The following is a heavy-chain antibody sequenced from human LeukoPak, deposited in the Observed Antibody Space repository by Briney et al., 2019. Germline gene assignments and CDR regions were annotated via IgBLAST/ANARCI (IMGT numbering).Heavy chain of an antibody. J-gene: IGHJ5*02. CDR1: GYTFTGYY. CDR3: ARDLAKGYCSSSSCSNWFDP. V-gene: IGHV1-46*01. CDR2: INPTGGDT. Sequence: ASVKVSRKASGYTFTGYYMHWVRRAPGQGLEWMGIINPTGGDTSYAQKFQGRVTMTRDTSTSTVYMELSSLRSEDTAVYYCARDLAKGYCSSSSCSNWFDPWGQGTLVTVSS. D-gene: IGHD2-2*01.